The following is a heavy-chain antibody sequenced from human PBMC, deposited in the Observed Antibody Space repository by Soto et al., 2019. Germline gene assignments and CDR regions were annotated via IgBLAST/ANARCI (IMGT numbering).Heavy chain of an antibody. CDR1: GFSLSTSGVG. CDR2: IYWNDDK. V-gene: IGHV2-5*01. J-gene: IGHJ4*02. CDR3: ARRPRYSNYVDY. D-gene: IGHD4-4*01. Sequence: VSGPTLVNPTQTLTLTCTFSGFSLSTSGVGVGWIRQPPGKALEWLALIYWNDDKRYSPSLKSRLTIAKDTSKNQVVLNMTNMDPVDTATYSCARRPRYSNYVDYWGQGTLVTVSS.